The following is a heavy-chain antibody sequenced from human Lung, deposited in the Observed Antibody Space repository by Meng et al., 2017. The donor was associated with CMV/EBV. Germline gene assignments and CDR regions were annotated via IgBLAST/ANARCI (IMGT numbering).Heavy chain of an antibody. CDR2: MNPNSGST. D-gene: IGHD2-2*01. CDR1: GYTFTTYD. Sequence: ASVXVSCKASGYTFTTYDINWVRQATGQGLEWMGWMNPNSGSTGYAQKFQGRVTLTRVTSISTAYMELSSLTSDDTAVYYCARTRIEVEPDGRKIKYYNYGMDVWGQGTTVTVSS. CDR3: ARTRIEVEPDGRKIKYYNYGMDV. V-gene: IGHV1-8*01. J-gene: IGHJ6*02.